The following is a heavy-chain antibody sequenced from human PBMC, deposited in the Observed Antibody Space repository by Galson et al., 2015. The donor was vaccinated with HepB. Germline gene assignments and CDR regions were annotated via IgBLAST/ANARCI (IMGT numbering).Heavy chain of an antibody. J-gene: IGHJ4*02. CDR2: ISSSSSYI. CDR3: ARDQSGIAVAGTRGRGGYDY. Sequence: SLRLSCAASGFTFNSYWMNWVRQAPGKGLEWVSSISSSSSYIYYADSVKGRFTISRDNAKNSLYLQMNSLRAEDTAVYYCARDQSGIAVAGTRGRGGYDYWGQGTLVTVSS. CDR1: GFTFNSYW. D-gene: IGHD6-19*01. V-gene: IGHV3-21*01.